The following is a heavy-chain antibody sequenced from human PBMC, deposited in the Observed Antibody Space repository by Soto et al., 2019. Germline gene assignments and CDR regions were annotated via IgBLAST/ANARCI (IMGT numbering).Heavy chain of an antibody. CDR3: ATKEGFDY. V-gene: IGHV3-64*07. J-gene: IGHJ4*02. CDR2: ISKSGDST. CDR1: GFSFSDYP. Sequence: EVQLVESGGGLVQPGGSLRLSCAASGFSFSDYPMYWVRQAPGKGLEHLSAISKSGDSTYYADSVKGRFTICRDNSKNTLYHQMGSLRAEDMAVYYCATKEGFDYWGQGTLVTVSS.